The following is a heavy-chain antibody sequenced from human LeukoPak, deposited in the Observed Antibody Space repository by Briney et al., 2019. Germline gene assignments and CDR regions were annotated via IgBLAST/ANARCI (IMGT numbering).Heavy chain of an antibody. CDR2: ISYDGSNK. D-gene: IGHD3-22*01. J-gene: IGHJ4*02. V-gene: IGHV3-30*18. Sequence: GGSLRLSCAASGFTFSSYGMHWVRQAPGKGLEWVAVISYDGSNKYYADSVKGRFTISRDNSKNTLYLQMNSLRAEDTAVYYCAKDSYYYDSSGSLGDYWGQGTLVTVSS. CDR1: GFTFSSYG. CDR3: AKDSYYYDSSGSLGDY.